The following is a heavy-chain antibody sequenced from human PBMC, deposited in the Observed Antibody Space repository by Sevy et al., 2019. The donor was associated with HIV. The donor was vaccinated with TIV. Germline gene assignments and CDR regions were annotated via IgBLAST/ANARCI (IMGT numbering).Heavy chain of an antibody. D-gene: IGHD3-22*01. V-gene: IGHV1-24*01. CDR1: GYTLTQFS. CDR3: AVTKDYYDSSGYPFDY. J-gene: IGHJ4*02. Sequence: ASVKVSCKVSGYTLTQFSMHWVRQAPGKGLEWMATFDPEVDETIYAQRLQGRVTMTEDTSTDTAYMELSSLRSDDTAVYYCAVTKDYYDSSGYPFDYWGLGSLVTVSS. CDR2: FDPEVDET.